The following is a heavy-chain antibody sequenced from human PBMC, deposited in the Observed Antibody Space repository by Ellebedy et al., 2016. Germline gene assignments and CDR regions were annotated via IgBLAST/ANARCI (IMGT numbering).Heavy chain of an antibody. V-gene: IGHV4-4*02. CDR1: GGSISSSNW. J-gene: IGHJ3*02. CDR3: ARDLGVVRGGLDAFDI. D-gene: IGHD3-10*01. Sequence: SETLSLXCAVSGGSISSSNWWSWVRQPPGEGLEWIGEIYHSGSTNYNPSLKSRVTISVDKSKNQFSLKLSSVTAADTAVYYCARDLGVVRGGLDAFDIWGQGTMVTVSS. CDR2: IYHSGST.